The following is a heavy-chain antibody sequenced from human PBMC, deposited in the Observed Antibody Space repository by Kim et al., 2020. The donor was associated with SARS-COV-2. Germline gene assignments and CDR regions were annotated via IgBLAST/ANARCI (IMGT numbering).Heavy chain of an antibody. J-gene: IGHJ3*02. CDR3: ARVFYNSGRTNAFDI. Sequence: ANSLKGRFTTAKDAARITLFLQMNSLRAEDTAVYYCARVFYNSGRTNAFDIWGQGTMVTVSS. D-gene: IGHD3-10*01. V-gene: IGHV3-74*01.